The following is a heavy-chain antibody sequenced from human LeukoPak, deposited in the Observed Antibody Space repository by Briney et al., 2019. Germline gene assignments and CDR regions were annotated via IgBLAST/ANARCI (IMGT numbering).Heavy chain of an antibody. J-gene: IGHJ6*02. CDR1: GLIFSSYS. CDR3: AKDLHYYVAMDV. Sequence: GGSLRLSCAASGLIFSSYSMNWVRQAPGKGLEWVSSISSSSSYIYYADSVKGRFAISRDNSQSTVFLQMNSLRAEDTALYYCAKDLHYYVAMDVWGQGTAVTVSS. D-gene: IGHD3-10*02. V-gene: IGHV3-21*04. CDR2: ISSSSSYI.